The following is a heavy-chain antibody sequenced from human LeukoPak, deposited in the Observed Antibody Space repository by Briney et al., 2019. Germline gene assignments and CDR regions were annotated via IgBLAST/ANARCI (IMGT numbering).Heavy chain of an antibody. CDR1: GGSISSSSSY. J-gene: IGHJ6*03. CDR3: ARNNWNLFYMDV. V-gene: IGHV4-39*07. D-gene: IGHD1-20*01. Sequence: PSETLSLTCTVSGGSISSSSSYWGWIRQPPGKGLEWIGSIYYSGSTYYNPSLKSRVTISVDTSKNQFSLKLRSVTAADTAVYYCARNNWNLFYMDVWGKGTTVTVSS. CDR2: IYYSGST.